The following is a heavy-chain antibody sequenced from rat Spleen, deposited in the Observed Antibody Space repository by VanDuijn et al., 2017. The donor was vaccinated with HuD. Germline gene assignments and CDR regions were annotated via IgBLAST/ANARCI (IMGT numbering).Heavy chain of an antibody. D-gene: IGHD5-1*01. CDR2: INSAGST. Sequence: EVQLQESGPGLVKPSQSLSLTCTVTAYSFISSYRWNWIRKFPGKKLEWMGYINSAGSTNYNPSLKSRISITRDKSKNQFFLQMNSVTTEDTATYYCAREVVGSPFDYWGQGVLVTVSS. CDR3: AREVVGSPFDY. J-gene: IGHJ2*01. V-gene: IGHV3-3*01. CDR1: AYSFISSYR.